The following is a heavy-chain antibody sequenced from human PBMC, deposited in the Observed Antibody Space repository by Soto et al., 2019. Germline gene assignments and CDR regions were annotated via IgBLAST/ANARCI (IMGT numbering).Heavy chain of an antibody. CDR2: ASYDGSYK. Sequence: QVQLVESGGGVVQPGRSLRLSCAASGFTFSSFGMHWVRQAPGKGLEWVAVASYDGSYKYYADSVKGRFTISRDNSKNTLYLHMTSLRAEDTAVYYFAKERSVVSTTPDFEYWGHGTLVTVSS. CDR1: GFTFSSFG. CDR3: AKERSVVSTTPDFEY. J-gene: IGHJ4*01. V-gene: IGHV3-30*18. D-gene: IGHD5-12*01.